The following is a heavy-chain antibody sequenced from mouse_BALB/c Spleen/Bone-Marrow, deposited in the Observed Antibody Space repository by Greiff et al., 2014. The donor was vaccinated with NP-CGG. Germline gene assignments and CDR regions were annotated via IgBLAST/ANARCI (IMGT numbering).Heavy chain of an antibody. CDR2: INPYNGGT. CDR1: GYSFTGYT. D-gene: IGHD2-14*01. V-gene: IGHV1S135*01. J-gene: IGHJ1*01. CDR3: TREKGYDEDEYSEI. Sequence: VQLQQPGPELVKPGASMKISRKASGYSFTGYTMNWVKQSHGKNLEWIGFINPYNGGTSYNQKFKGKATLTVDKSSSSAYMELVSLTSEDSAVYYCTREKGYDEDEYSEIWGAKTTNTVSS.